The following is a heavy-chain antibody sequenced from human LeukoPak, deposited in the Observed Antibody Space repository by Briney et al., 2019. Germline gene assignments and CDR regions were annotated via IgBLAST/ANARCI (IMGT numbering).Heavy chain of an antibody. CDR2: ISGSGGST. Sequence: PGGSLRLSCAASGFTFSSYALSWVRQAPGKGLEWVSAISGSGGSTYYADSVKGRFTISRDDSKNTLYLQMNSLRAEDTAVYYCAKIWVLLWFGDALDIWGQGTMVTVSS. D-gene: IGHD3-10*01. V-gene: IGHV3-23*01. CDR1: GFTFSSYA. CDR3: AKIWVLLWFGDALDI. J-gene: IGHJ3*02.